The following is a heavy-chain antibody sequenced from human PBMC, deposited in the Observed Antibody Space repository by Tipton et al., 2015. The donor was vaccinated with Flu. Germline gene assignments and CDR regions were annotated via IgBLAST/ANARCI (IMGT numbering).Heavy chain of an antibody. J-gene: IGHJ4*02. CDR1: GDSIRSDYY. Sequence: LRLSCTVSGDSIRSDYYWGWIRQPPGKGLEWIGNIHHTGNRYYNPSLKSRVTISVDTAKNQFSQRLSPVTAADTAVYYCARSTYHYGSGSSDYWGQGTLVTVSS. V-gene: IGHV4-38-2*02. CDR2: IHHTGNR. D-gene: IGHD3-10*01. CDR3: ARSTYHYGSGSSDY.